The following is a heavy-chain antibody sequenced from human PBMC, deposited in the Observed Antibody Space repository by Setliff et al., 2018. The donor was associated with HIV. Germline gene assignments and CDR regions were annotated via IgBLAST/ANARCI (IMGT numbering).Heavy chain of an antibody. V-gene: IGHV4-34*01. Sequence: SETLSLTCAVYGGSFSGYCWSWIRQPPGKGLEWIGEIQHSGRINYNPSLRSRVTTSVDTSKNQFSLRLRSVTAADTAVYYCARVSSTNNSLPYFDSWGPGALVTVSS. CDR1: GGSFSGYC. CDR3: ARVSSTNNSLPYFDS. CDR2: IQHSGRI. D-gene: IGHD2-2*01. J-gene: IGHJ4*02.